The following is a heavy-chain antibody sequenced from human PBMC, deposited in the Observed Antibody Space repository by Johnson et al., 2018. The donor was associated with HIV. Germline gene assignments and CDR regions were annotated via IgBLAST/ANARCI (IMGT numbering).Heavy chain of an antibody. J-gene: IGHJ3*02. CDR2: IYSGGST. CDR3: AREWLYGFDI. Sequence: VQLVESGGGVVQPGRSLRLSCAASGFTFSSYAMHWVHQAPGKGLEWVSVIYSGGSTYYADSVKGRFTISRDNSKNTLYLQMNRLRAEDTAVYYCAREWLYGFDIWGQGTMVTVSS. D-gene: IGHD5-24*01. V-gene: IGHV3-66*01. CDR1: GFTFSSYA.